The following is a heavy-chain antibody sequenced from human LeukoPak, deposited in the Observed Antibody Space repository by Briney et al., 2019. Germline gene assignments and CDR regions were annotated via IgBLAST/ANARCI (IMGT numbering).Heavy chain of an antibody. CDR3: ARRAVADSIDY. CDR2: IYYSGST. Sequence: SETLSLTCTVSGGSISSYYWSWIRQPPGKGLEWIGYIYYSGSTNYNPSLKSRVTISVDTSKNQFSLKLSSVTAADTAVYYCARRAVADSIDYWGQGTLVTVSS. J-gene: IGHJ4*02. V-gene: IGHV4-59*08. D-gene: IGHD6-19*01. CDR1: GGSISSYY.